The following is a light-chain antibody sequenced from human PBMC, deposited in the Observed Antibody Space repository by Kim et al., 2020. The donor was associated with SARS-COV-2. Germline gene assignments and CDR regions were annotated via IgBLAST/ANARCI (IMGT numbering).Light chain of an antibody. CDR2: AAS. J-gene: IGKJ2*01. CDR3: QQYNNWPPMYT. Sequence: PGERVTLSCRASQSISTKVAWYQHKPGQAPRLLIYAASTRDTGIPARFSGSGSGTDFTLTISSLQSEDFATYYCQQYNNWPPMYTFGQGTKVDIK. V-gene: IGKV3-15*01. CDR1: QSISTK.